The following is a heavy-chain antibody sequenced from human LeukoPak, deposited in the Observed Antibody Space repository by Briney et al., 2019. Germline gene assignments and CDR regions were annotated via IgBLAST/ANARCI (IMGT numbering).Heavy chain of an antibody. CDR3: ARDRGIAAAGTEDY. V-gene: IGHV4-38-2*02. J-gene: IGHJ4*02. CDR1: GYSISSGYY. CDR2: IYHSGST. Sequence: PSETLSLTCTVSGYSISSGYYWGWIRPPPGEGLEWIGSIYHSGSTYYNPSLKSRFTISVDTSKNQFSLKLNSLTAADTAVYYCARDRGIAAAGTEDYWGQGTLVTVSS. D-gene: IGHD6-13*01.